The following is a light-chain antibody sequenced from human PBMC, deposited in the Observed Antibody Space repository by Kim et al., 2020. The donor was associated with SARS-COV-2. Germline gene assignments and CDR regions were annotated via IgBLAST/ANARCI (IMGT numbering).Light chain of an antibody. CDR1: QSVSSSY. V-gene: IGKV3-20*01. Sequence: EIVLTQSPGTLSLSPGERATLSCRASQSVSSSYLVWYQQKPGQAPRLLIYGASSRATGIPDRFSGGGSGTDFTLTISRLEPEDFAVYYCQQYGSSTYTFGQGTKLEI. CDR3: QQYGSSTYT. CDR2: GAS. J-gene: IGKJ2*01.